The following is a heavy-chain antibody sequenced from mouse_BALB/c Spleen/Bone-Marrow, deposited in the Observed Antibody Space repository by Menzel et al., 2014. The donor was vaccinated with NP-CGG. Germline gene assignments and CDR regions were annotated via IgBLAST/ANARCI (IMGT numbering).Heavy chain of an antibody. CDR3: SNPGRYAMDY. Sequence: QVQLQQSGPELVKPGASVKISCKASGYTFTDYYINWVKQKPGQGLEWIGWVYPGSGSTKYNEKFKGKATLTVDTSSSTAYMQLSSLTSEDAAVYFCSNPGRYAMDYWGQGTSVTVSS. J-gene: IGHJ4*01. D-gene: IGHD3-1*01. CDR1: GYTFTDYY. V-gene: IGHV1-84*02. CDR2: VYPGSGST.